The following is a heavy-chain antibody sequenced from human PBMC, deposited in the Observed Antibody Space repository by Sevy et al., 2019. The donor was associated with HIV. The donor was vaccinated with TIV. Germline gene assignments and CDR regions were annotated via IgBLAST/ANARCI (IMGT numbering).Heavy chain of an antibody. CDR1: GFTVSSNY. D-gene: IGHD3-9*01. Sequence: GGSLRLSCAASGFTVSSNYMSWVRQAPGKGLEWVSVIYSGGSTYYADSVKGRFTIARDNSKNTLYLQMNSLRAEDPAVYYCARAVNYDILTGYYTSYYFDYWGQGTLVTVSS. V-gene: IGHV3-53*01. CDR3: ARAVNYDILTGYYTSYYFDY. J-gene: IGHJ4*02. CDR2: IYSGGST.